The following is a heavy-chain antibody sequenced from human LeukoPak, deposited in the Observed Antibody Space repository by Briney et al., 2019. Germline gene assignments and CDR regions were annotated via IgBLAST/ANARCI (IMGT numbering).Heavy chain of an antibody. CDR1: GGSISSSNW. D-gene: IGHD3-10*01. Sequence: SGTLSLTCAVSGGSISSSNWWRWVRQPPGKGLEWVGEIYHNGSTNYNPSLKSRVTISVDKSKNQFSLKLSSVTAADTAVYYCARGRVRGVIITPYYYYGMDVWGKGTTVTVSS. V-gene: IGHV4-4*02. J-gene: IGHJ6*04. CDR3: ARGRVRGVIITPYYYYGMDV. CDR2: IYHNGST.